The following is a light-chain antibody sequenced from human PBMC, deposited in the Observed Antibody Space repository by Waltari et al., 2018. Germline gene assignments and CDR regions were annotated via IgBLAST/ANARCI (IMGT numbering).Light chain of an antibody. CDR2: GAS. J-gene: IGKJ4*01. CDR3: QQYDISPLT. V-gene: IGKV3-20*01. CDR1: QTVRTTY. Sequence: TQSPDTLSLSPGERATLSCRASQTVRTTYLAWYQQKPGQAPTLLIYGASSRATGIPDRFSGSGSGTDFSLTISSLEPEDFAVYYCQQYDISPLTFGGGTKVEIK.